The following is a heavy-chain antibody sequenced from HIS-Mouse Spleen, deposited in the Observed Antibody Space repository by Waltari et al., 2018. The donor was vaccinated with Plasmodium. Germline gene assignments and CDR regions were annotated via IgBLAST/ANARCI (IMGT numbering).Heavy chain of an antibody. CDR1: VG. J-gene: IGHJ5*02. CDR2: IYWDDDK. V-gene: IGHV2-5*02. CDR3: AHRQRVDWFDP. Sequence: VGVGWIRQPPGKALEWLALIYWDDDKRYSPSLKSRLTITKDTSKNQVVLTMTNMDPVDTATYYCAHRQRVDWFDPWGQGTLVTVSS. D-gene: IGHD2-15*01.